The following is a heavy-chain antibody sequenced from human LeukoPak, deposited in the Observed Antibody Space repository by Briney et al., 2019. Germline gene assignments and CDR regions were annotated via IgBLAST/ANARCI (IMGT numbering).Heavy chain of an antibody. CDR3: AGTIAVAGSVEGYYGMDV. J-gene: IGHJ6*02. CDR1: GYTFTSYA. D-gene: IGHD6-19*01. V-gene: IGHV7-4-1*02. Sequence: ASVKVSSKASGYTFTSYAMNWVRQAPGQGLEWMGWINTNTGNPTYAQGFTGRFVFSLDTSVSTAYLQISSLKAEDTAVYYCAGTIAVAGSVEGYYGMDVWGQGTTVTVSS. CDR2: INTNTGNP.